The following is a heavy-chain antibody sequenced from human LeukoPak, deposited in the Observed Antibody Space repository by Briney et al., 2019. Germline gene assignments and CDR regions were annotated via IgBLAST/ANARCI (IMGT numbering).Heavy chain of an antibody. D-gene: IGHD3-3*01. V-gene: IGHV3-48*02. CDR3: ARDRQKTNDFWSGYSTGYYYGMDV. J-gene: IGHJ6*02. CDR1: GFTFSSDS. CDR2: ISSSSSTI. Sequence: GGSLRLSCAASGFTFSSDSMNWVRQAPGKGLEWVSYISSSSSTIYYADSVKGRFTISRDNAKNSLYLQMNSLRDEDTAVYYCARDRQKTNDFWSGYSTGYYYGMDVWGQGTTVTVSS.